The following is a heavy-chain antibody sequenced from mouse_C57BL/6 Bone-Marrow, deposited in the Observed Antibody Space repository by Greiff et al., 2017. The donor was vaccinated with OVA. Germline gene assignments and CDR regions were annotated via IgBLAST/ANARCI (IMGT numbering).Heavy chain of an antibody. CDR2: IYPGDGDT. CDR1: GYAFSSSW. Sequence: QVQLKQSGPELVKPGASVKISCKASGYAFSSSWMNWVKQRPGKGLEWIGRIYPGDGDTNYNGKFKGKATLTADKSSSTAYMQLSSLTSEDSAVYFCARSILTVYFDDWGQGTTLTVSS. CDR3: ARSILTVYFDD. D-gene: IGHD2-12*01. J-gene: IGHJ2*01. V-gene: IGHV1-82*01.